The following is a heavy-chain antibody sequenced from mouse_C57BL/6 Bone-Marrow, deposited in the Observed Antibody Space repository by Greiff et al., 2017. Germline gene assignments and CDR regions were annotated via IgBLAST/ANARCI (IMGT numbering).Heavy chain of an antibody. J-gene: IGHJ4*01. V-gene: IGHV5-4*01. CDR2: ISDGGSYT. D-gene: IGHD1-1*01. Sequence: EVQGVESGGGLVKPGGSLKLSCAASGFTFSSYAMSWVRQTPEKRLEWVATISDGGSYTYYPDNVKGRFTISRDNAKNNLYLQMSHLKSEDTAMYYCARDLTTVVDSMDYWGQGTSVTVSS. CDR3: ARDLTTVVDSMDY. CDR1: GFTFSSYA.